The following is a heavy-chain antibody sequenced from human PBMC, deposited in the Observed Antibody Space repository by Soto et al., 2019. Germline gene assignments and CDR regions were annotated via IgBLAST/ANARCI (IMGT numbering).Heavy chain of an antibody. J-gene: IGHJ3*02. CDR1: GYTLTELS. D-gene: IGHD3-9*01. V-gene: IGHV1-24*01. Sequence: QVQLVQSGAEVKKPGASVKVSCKVSGYTLTELSMHWVRPAPGKGLEWMGGVDPEDGETIYAQKFQGRVTMTEDTSTDSAYMELSSLRSEDTAVYYCATASDYDILTGYYKGDAFDIWGQGTMVTVSS. CDR3: ATASDYDILTGYYKGDAFDI. CDR2: VDPEDGET.